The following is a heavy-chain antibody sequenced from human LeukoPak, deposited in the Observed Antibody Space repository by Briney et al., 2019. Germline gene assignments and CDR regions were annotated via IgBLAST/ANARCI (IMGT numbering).Heavy chain of an antibody. V-gene: IGHV3-21*01. D-gene: IGHD5-18*01. CDR3: AGSETIGYIPREWDYWYFDV. CDR2: ISGRSNYI. J-gene: IGHJ2*01. CDR1: GFTFSTFS. Sequence: PGGSLRLSCAASGFTFSTFSMNWVRQAPGKGLEWVSSISGRSNYIYYADSVKGRFTISRDNAKNSLYLQMSSLRAEDTAVYYCAGSETIGYIPREWDYWYFDVWGRGTLVTVSS.